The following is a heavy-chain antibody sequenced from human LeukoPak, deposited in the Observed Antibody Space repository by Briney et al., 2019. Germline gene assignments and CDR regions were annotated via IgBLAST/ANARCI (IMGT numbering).Heavy chain of an antibody. CDR3: ARAWGHGSAAGRNYYYYMDV. Sequence: PSETLSLTCTVSGGSISSYYWSWIRQPPGKGLEWIGYIYYSGSTNYNPSLKSRVTISVDTSKNQFSLKLSSVTAADTAVYYCARAWGHGSAAGRNYYYYMDVWGKGTTVTVSS. V-gene: IGHV4-59*01. CDR2: IYYSGST. J-gene: IGHJ6*03. D-gene: IGHD6-13*01. CDR1: GGSISSYY.